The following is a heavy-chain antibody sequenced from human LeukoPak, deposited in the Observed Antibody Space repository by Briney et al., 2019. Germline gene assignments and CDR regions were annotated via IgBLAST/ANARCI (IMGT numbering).Heavy chain of an antibody. V-gene: IGHV1-2*02. J-gene: IGHJ3*02. CDR2: INPNSGGT. Sequence: ASVKVSCKASGYTFTGYYMHWVRQAPGQGLEWMGWINPNSGGTNYAQKFQGRVTMTRDTSISTAYMELSRLRSDDTAVYYCAREIAPFGVVIRSPRPAFDIWGQGTMVTVSS. CDR3: AREIAPFGVVIRSPRPAFDI. D-gene: IGHD3-3*01. CDR1: GYTFTGYY.